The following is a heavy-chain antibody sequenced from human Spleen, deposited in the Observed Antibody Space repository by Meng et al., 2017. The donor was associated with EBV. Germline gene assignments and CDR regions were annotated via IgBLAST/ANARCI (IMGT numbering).Heavy chain of an antibody. V-gene: IGHV3-74*03. CDR2: INEHGTIK. CDR3: ARDLVGSHDY. CDR1: GFTFDDYT. Sequence: VQRGGAGGVVVQPGGSLRLSCAASGFTFDDYTMHWVRQAPGKGLEWVSRINEHGTIKTYADSVKGRFSISRDNAKNTLYLQMNSLRAEDTAVYYCARDLVGSHDYWGQGTLVTVSS. J-gene: IGHJ4*02.